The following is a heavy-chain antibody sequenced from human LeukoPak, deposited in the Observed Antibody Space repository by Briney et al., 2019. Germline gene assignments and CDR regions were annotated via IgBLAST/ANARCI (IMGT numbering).Heavy chain of an antibody. J-gene: IGHJ3*02. D-gene: IGHD1-14*01. V-gene: IGHV3-53*01. CDR3: VRKNRDFNAAFDI. Sequence: GGSLRLSCAASGFTVSNNYMSWVRQAPGEGLEWVSISYSDSNTNYADSVKGRFTISRDASQNTLSLQMNGLRAEDTAVYYCVRKNRDFNAAFDIWGQGTVVTVSS. CDR1: GFTVSNNY. CDR2: SYSDSNT.